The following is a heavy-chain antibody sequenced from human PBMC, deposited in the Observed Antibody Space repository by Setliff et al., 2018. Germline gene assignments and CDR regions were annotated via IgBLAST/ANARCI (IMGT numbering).Heavy chain of an antibody. CDR1: GDFISSGGYT. CDR2: IFYNGNT. V-gene: IGHV4-31*03. Sequence: SETLSPPCNVSGDFISSGGYTWNWIRQNPEMGLEWIGYIFYNGNTFYNPSLQSRVTISVDTSKNQFSLKLTSLNAADSAVYYCARASHSYGSPNWFDPWGPGTLVTVSS. D-gene: IGHD3-22*01. CDR3: ARASHSYGSPNWFDP. J-gene: IGHJ5*02.